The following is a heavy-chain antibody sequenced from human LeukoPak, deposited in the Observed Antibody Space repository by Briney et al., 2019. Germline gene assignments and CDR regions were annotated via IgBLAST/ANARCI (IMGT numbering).Heavy chain of an antibody. CDR1: GGSVSGYY. J-gene: IGHJ5*02. V-gene: IGHV4-34*01. D-gene: IGHD6-19*01. CDR2: INHSGST. CDR3: ARGQRQWLALNWFDP. Sequence: PSETLSRTCAVYGGSVSGYYWSWIRQPPGKGLEWIGEINHSGSTNYNPSLKSRVTISVDTSKNQFSLKLSSVTAADTAVYYCARGQRQWLALNWFDPWGQGTLVTVSS.